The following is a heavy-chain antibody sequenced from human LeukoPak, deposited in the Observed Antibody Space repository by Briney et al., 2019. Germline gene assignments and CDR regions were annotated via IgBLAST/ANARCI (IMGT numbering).Heavy chain of an antibody. CDR1: GGSFSGYY. D-gene: IGHD5-18*01. J-gene: IGHJ3*02. Sequence: YPSETLSLTCAVYGGSFSGYYWSWIRQPPGKGLEWIGEINHSGSTNYNPSLKSRVTISVDTSKNQFSLKLSSVTAADTAVYYCARHKAAMVHRDDAFDIWGQGTMVTVSS. CDR2: INHSGST. CDR3: ARHKAAMVHRDDAFDI. V-gene: IGHV4-34*01.